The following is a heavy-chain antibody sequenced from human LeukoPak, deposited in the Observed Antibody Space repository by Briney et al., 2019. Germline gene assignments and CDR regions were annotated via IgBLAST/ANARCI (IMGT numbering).Heavy chain of an antibody. CDR3: AREELPLYVVVTAIHGNWFDP. J-gene: IGHJ5*02. Sequence: PSETLSLTCAVYGGSFSGYYWSWIRQPPGKGLEWIGEINHSGSTNYNASLKSRVTISIDTSKNQFSLKLSSVTAADTAVYYCAREELPLYVVVTAIHGNWFDPWGQGTLVTVSS. V-gene: IGHV4-34*01. CDR1: GGSFSGYY. CDR2: INHSGST. D-gene: IGHD2-21*02.